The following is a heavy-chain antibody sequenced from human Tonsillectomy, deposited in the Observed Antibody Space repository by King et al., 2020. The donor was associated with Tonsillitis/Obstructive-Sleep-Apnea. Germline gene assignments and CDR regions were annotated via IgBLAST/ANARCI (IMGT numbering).Heavy chain of an antibody. Sequence: VQLVESGGGVVQPGRSLRLSCAASGFTFSSYGMHWVRQAPGKGREWVAVISYDGSNKYYADSVKGRFTISRDNSKNTLYLQMNSLRTEDTAVYYCAKDEEWLQLSPRGLGDYWGQGTLVTVSS. CDR3: AKDEEWLQLSPRGLGDY. CDR2: ISYDGSNK. CDR1: GFTFSSYG. D-gene: IGHD5-24*01. J-gene: IGHJ4*02. V-gene: IGHV3-30*18.